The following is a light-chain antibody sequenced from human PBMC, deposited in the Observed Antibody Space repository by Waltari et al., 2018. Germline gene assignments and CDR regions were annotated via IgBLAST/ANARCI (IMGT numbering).Light chain of an antibody. CDR3: QPTYTSLAWT. Sequence: DIQMTQSPSSLSASVGDRVTITCRPSQSIDKFLNWYQKKPGKAPDLLIYAASTLQTGVPSRFSGSWSGTDFTLTITSLHPEDFATYYCQPTYTSLAWTFGQGTKVEIK. CDR2: AAS. V-gene: IGKV1-39*01. CDR1: QSIDKF. J-gene: IGKJ1*01.